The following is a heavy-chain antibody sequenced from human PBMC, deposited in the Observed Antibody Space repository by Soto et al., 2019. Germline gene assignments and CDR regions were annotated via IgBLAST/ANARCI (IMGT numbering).Heavy chain of an antibody. D-gene: IGHD3-9*01. CDR3: ARKGDIVTGYSMRRVRVWGFEY. V-gene: IGHV4-34*01. Sequence: QVQLQQWGAGLLKPSETLSLTCAVYGGSFSGYYWSWIRQPPGKGLAWIGEINNRGSTNYNPSLKRRVHIPVDTSKDQFSLKLSSVNAAATAVYYSARKGDIVTGYSMRRVRVWGFEYWGQGTLVTFSS. CDR2: INNRGST. J-gene: IGHJ4*02. CDR1: GGSFSGYY.